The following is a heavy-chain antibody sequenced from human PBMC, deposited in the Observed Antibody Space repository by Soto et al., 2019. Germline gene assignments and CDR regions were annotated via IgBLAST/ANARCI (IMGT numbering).Heavy chain of an antibody. CDR1: GFTFSSYG. D-gene: IGHD3-3*01. Sequence: PGGSLRLSCAASGFTFSSYGMHWVRQAPGKGLEWVAVIWYDGSNKYYADSVKGRFTISRDNSKNTLYLQMNSLRAEDTAVYYCARDSAISSHYYYMDVWGKGTTVTVSS. V-gene: IGHV3-33*01. CDR2: IWYDGSNK. CDR3: ARDSAISSHYYYMDV. J-gene: IGHJ6*03.